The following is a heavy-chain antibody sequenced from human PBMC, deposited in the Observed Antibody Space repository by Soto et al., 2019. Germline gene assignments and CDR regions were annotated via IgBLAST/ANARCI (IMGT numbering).Heavy chain of an antibody. Sequence: GGSLRLSCAASGFTFNTYAINWVRQVPGKGLEWVASISGGGGSTYYADSVKGRFTISRDTSKNTLYLQMNSLSAEDTAVYYCAKGFIVVVTAIRPDDNFDVWGQGTMVTVSS. CDR1: GFTFNTYA. V-gene: IGHV3-23*01. CDR2: ISGGGGST. J-gene: IGHJ3*01. D-gene: IGHD2-21*02. CDR3: AKGFIVVVTAIRPDDNFDV.